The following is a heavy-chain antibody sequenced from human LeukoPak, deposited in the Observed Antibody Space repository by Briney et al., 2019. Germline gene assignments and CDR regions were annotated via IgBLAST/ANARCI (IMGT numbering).Heavy chain of an antibody. CDR1: GFTFSSYG. Sequence: PGGSLRLSCAASGFTFSSYGMHWVRQAPGKGLEWVAVISYDGSNKYYADSVKGRFTISRDNSKNTLYLQMNSLRAEDTAVYYCAKEGYSSGWYRGSYYFDYWGQGTLVTVSS. D-gene: IGHD6-19*01. CDR2: ISYDGSNK. J-gene: IGHJ4*02. V-gene: IGHV3-30*18. CDR3: AKEGYSSGWYRGSYYFDY.